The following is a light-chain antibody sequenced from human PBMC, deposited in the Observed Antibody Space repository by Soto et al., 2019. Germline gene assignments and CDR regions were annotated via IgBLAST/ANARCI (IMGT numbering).Light chain of an antibody. CDR3: QQLNSYSYT. Sequence: DIQLTQSPSFLSASVGDRVTITCRASQGISSYLAWYQQKPGKAPKLLIYAASTVQSGVPSRFSGSGSGTEFTLTISSLQPEDFATYYCQQLNSYSYTFGQGTKLEIK. CDR1: QGISSY. J-gene: IGKJ2*01. CDR2: AAS. V-gene: IGKV1-9*01.